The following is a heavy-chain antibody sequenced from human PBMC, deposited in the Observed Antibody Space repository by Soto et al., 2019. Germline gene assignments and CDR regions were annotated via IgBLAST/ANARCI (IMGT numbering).Heavy chain of an antibody. V-gene: IGHV1-69*01. J-gene: IGHJ4*02. CDR3: AGEGGRHSGWIDY. CDR2: IIPIFGTA. CDR1: GGTFSSYS. D-gene: IGHD1-26*01. Sequence: QVQLVQSGAEVKKPGSSVKVSCKASGGTFSSYSINWVRQAPGQGLEWMGEIIPIFGTAKYAQKFQGRVTITADESTRRANVELSSLRSEDTEVYYCAGEGGRHSGWIDYWGQGTLVTVSS.